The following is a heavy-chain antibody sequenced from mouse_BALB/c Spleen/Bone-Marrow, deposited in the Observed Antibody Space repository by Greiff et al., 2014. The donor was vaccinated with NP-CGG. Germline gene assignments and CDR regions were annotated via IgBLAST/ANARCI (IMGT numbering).Heavy chain of an antibody. J-gene: IGHJ2*01. CDR3: ARGIYYGSSSYFDY. D-gene: IGHD1-1*01. CDR1: GYSFTGYY. CDR2: ISCYNGAT. Sequence: LVKTGASVKISCKASGYSFTGYYMHWVKQSHGKSLEWIGYISCYNGATSYNQKFKGKATFTVDTSSSTAYMQFNSLTSEDSAVYYCARGIYYGSSSYFDYWGQGTTLTVPP. V-gene: IGHV1S34*01.